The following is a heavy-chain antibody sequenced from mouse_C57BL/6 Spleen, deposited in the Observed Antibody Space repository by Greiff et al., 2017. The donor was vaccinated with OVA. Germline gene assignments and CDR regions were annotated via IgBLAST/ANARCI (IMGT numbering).Heavy chain of an antibody. CDR3: ARLYYGSSYWYFDV. CDR2: INPNYGTT. V-gene: IGHV1-39*01. D-gene: IGHD1-1*01. CDR1: GYSFTDYN. J-gene: IGHJ1*03. Sequence: LVEPGASVKISCKASGYSFTDYNMNWVKQSNGKSLEWIGVINPNYGTTSYNQKFKGKATLTVDQSSSTAYMQLNSLTSEDSAVYYCARLYYGSSYWYFDVWGTGTTVTVSS.